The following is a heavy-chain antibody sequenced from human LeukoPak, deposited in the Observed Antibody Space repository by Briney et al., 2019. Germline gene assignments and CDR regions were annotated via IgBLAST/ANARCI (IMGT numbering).Heavy chain of an antibody. CDR1: GGTFSSYA. CDR2: IIPIFGTA. D-gene: IGHD1-7*01. Sequence: AASVKVSCKASGGTFSSYAISWVRQAPGQGLEWMGGIIPIFGTANYAQKFQGRVTITTDESTSTAYMELSSLRSEDTAVYYCASWNYATGSIMYWGQGTLVTVSS. J-gene: IGHJ4*02. CDR3: ASWNYATGSIMY. V-gene: IGHV1-69*05.